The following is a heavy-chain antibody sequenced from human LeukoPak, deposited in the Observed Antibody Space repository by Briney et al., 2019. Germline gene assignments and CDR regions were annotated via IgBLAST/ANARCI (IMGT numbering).Heavy chain of an antibody. Sequence: SETLSLTCTVSGGSISSGSYYWSWIRQPPGKGLEWIGYIYYSGSTNYNPSLKSRVTISVDTSKNQFSLKLSSVTAADTAVYYCARPSPTYCSSTSCYEGRHAFDIWGQGTMVTVSS. CDR3: ARPSPTYCSSTSCYEGRHAFDI. D-gene: IGHD2-2*01. J-gene: IGHJ3*02. V-gene: IGHV4-61*01. CDR2: IYYSGST. CDR1: GGSISSGSYY.